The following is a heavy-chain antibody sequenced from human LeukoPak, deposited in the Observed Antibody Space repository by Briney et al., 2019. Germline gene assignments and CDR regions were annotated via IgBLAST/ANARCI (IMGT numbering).Heavy chain of an antibody. CDR2: ISWSSGSI. CDR1: GFTFDDYA. V-gene: IGHV3-9*01. CDR3: AKDISLPKYCSGGSCYSADYYFDY. J-gene: IGHJ4*02. D-gene: IGHD2-15*01. Sequence: GGSLRLSCAASGFTFDDYAMHWVRQAPGKGLEWVSGISWSSGSIGYADSVKGRFTISRDNAKNSLYLQMNSLRAEDTALYYCAKDISLPKYCSGGSCYSADYYFDYWGQGTLVTVSS.